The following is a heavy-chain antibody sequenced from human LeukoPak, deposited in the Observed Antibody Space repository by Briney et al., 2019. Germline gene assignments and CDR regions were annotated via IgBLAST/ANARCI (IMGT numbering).Heavy chain of an antibody. V-gene: IGHV1-46*01. J-gene: IGHJ4*02. CDR2: INPSGGST. D-gene: IGHD2-2*01. CDR1: GYRFTSYD. Sequence: GASVKVSCKASGYRFTSYDMHLVRQAPGQGLEWMGIINPSGGSTSYAQRFQGRVAMTRDTSTTTVYMEVNSLTSEDTAVYFCARDGPTAAPFDYWGQGTLVTVSS. CDR3: ARDGPTAAPFDY.